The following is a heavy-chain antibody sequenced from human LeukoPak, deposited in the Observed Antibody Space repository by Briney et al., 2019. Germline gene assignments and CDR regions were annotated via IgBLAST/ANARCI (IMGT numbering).Heavy chain of an antibody. J-gene: IGHJ4*02. D-gene: IGHD3-22*01. V-gene: IGHV1-18*01. CDR1: GYTFTSYG. CDR3: ARGGLLGGDDSSGYYPFDY. Sequence: ASVKVSCKASGYTFTSYGISWVRQAPGQGLEWMGWISAYNGNTNYAQKLQGRVTMTTDTSTSTAYMELRSLRSDDTAVYYCARGGLLGGDDSSGYYPFDYWGQGTLVTVSS. CDR2: ISAYNGNT.